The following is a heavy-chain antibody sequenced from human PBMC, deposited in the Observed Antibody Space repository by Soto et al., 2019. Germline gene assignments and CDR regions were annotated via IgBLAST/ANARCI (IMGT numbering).Heavy chain of an antibody. CDR2: ISYDGSNK. CDR3: TRGGRDGYQHQIPRYWYFDL. D-gene: IGHD2-2*01. J-gene: IGHJ2*01. CDR1: GFTFSSYA. Sequence: QVQLVESGGGVVQPGRSLRLSCAASGFTFSSYAMHWVRQAPGKGLEWVAVISYDGSNKYYADSVKGRFTISRDNSKNTLYLQLNSPRAEDAAVYYCTRGGRDGYQHQIPRYWYFDLLGRGTLVTVSS. V-gene: IGHV3-30-3*01.